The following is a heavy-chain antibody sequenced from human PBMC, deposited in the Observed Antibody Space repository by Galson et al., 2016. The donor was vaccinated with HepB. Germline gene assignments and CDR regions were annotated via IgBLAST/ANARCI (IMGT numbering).Heavy chain of an antibody. D-gene: IGHD3-16*01. CDR1: DYTFTSYG. V-gene: IGHV1-18*01. CDR3: AREALMITFGGPTDV. Sequence: SVKVSCKASDYTFTSYGISWVRQAPGRGLEWMGWISTYNGNTNYAQNLQGRVTMTTDTSTSTAYMELRSLRSDDTAVYYCAREALMITFGGPTDVWGQGTTVTVSS. CDR2: ISTYNGNT. J-gene: IGHJ6*02.